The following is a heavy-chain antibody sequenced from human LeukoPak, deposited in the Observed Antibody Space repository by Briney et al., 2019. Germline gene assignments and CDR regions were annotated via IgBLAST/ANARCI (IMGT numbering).Heavy chain of an antibody. Sequence: SETLSLTCTVSGGSISPYHWSWIRQPPGKGLEWIGYIYYSGITNYNPSLKSRVTISVDTSKNDFSLRMTSVTAADTAIYYCTRGAGGPDYWGPGTLVTVSS. D-gene: IGHD3-16*01. CDR1: GGSISPYH. CDR3: TRGAGGPDY. V-gene: IGHV4-59*01. J-gene: IGHJ4*02. CDR2: IYYSGIT.